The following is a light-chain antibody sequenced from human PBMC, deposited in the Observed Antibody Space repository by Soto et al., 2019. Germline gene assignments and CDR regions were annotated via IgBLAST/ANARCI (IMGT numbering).Light chain of an antibody. V-gene: IGKV3-11*01. CDR3: QLRSNWIT. J-gene: IGKJ5*01. Sequence: EIVLTQSPATLSLSPGERATLSFRASQSVSRYLGRYQHKPGQAPRLLIYDAFNRATGIPARFSGSGSGTDFTLTISSLEPEDFAVYYCQLRSNWITFGQGTRLEIK. CDR1: QSVSRY. CDR2: DAF.